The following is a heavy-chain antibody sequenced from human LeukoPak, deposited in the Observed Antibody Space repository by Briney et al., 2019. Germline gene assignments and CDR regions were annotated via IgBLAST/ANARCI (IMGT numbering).Heavy chain of an antibody. CDR1: GGSISSGDYY. CDR2: SNYSVST. Sequence: PSQTLSLTCTVSGGSISSGDYYWSWIRQPPGKGLEWIGYSNYSVSTLYNQSLKRRVTISVDTSKNQFSLKLSSVTAADTAVYYCAKLDSSSSDAFDIWGKGTMVTVSS. CDR3: AKLDSSSSDAFDI. V-gene: IGHV4-30-4*08. J-gene: IGHJ3*02. D-gene: IGHD3-22*01.